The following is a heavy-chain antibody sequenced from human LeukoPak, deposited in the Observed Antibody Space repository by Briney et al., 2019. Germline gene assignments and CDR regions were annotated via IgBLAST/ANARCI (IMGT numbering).Heavy chain of an antibody. CDR3: ASSVLFDP. CDR2: IDYSGST. V-gene: IGHV4-59*01. J-gene: IGHJ5*02. Sequence: SETLSLTCTVSGDSIRSYYWSWIRQPPGKGLEWIGYIDYSGSTNYNPSLKSRVTMSVDTSKNQFSLKLSSVTAADTAVYYCASSVLFDPWGQGTLVTVSS. CDR1: GDSIRSYY.